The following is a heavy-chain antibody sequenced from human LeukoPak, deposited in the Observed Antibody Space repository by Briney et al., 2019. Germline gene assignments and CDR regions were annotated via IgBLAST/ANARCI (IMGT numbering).Heavy chain of an antibody. J-gene: IGHJ4*02. V-gene: IGHV3-30-3*01. CDR2: ISYDGSNK. CDR3: ARDEHLWQISH. CDR1: GFTFSSYA. D-gene: IGHD3-3*02. Sequence: HPGRSLRLSCAASGFTFSSYAMHWVRQAPGKGLEWVAVISYDGSNKYYADSVKGRFTISRDNSKNTLYLQMNSLRAEDTAVYYCARDEHLWQISHWGQGTLVTVSS.